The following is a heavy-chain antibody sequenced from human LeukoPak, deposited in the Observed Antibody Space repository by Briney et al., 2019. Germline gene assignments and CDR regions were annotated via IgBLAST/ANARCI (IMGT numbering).Heavy chain of an antibody. CDR1: GYTFTVYY. CDR3: AREGAGGSWAGY. V-gene: IGHV1-2*02. D-gene: IGHD1-26*01. Sequence: ASVMVSCKASGYTFTVYYIHWVRHAPGQGLEWMGWINPNSGDTNYAQKFQGRVTVTRDTSISTAFMELNRLTSDDTAVYYCAREGAGGSWAGYWGQGTLVTVSS. CDR2: INPNSGDT. J-gene: IGHJ4*02.